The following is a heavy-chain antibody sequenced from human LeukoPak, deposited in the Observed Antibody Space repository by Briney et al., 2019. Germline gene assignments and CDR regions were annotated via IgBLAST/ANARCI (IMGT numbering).Heavy chain of an antibody. CDR2: VIQEGSEK. CDR1: GFRFSNFW. J-gene: IGHJ4*02. V-gene: IGHV3-7*01. Sequence: GGSLRLSCAASGFRFSNFWMSWVRQAPGKGLEWVANVIQEGSEKYYVDSVKGRFTISRDNAKNSLYLQMNSLRAEDTAVYYCARDQPSSFGGVVANYWGQGTLVTVSS. CDR3: ARDQPSSFGGVVANY. D-gene: IGHD3-16*02.